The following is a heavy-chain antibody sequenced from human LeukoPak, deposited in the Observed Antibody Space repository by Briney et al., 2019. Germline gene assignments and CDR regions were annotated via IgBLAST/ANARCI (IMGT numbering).Heavy chain of an antibody. J-gene: IGHJ4*02. Sequence: PGGSLRLSCAASGFTFSSYGMHWVRQAPGKGLEWVAVISYDGSNKYYADSVKGRFTISRDNSKNTLYLHMGSLRAEDTALYYCATPTTYFYDSSGFDWGQGTLVTVSS. CDR3: ATPTTYFYDSSGFD. CDR2: ISYDGSNK. CDR1: GFTFSSYG. D-gene: IGHD3-22*01. V-gene: IGHV3-30*03.